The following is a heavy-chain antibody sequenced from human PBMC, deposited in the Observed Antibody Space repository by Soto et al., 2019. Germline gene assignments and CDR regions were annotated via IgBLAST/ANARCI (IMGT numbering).Heavy chain of an antibody. V-gene: IGHV3-7*03. J-gene: IGHJ4*02. D-gene: IGHD2-2*01. CDR3: TTEYIVLVPAAPPGY. Sequence: GVSLRLSCAASGFTFTNYWMSWIRQAPGKGLEWVANVNHDGSETYYADSVKGRFTISRDNAKNSLYLQMNSLKTEDTAVYYCTTEYIVLVPAAPPGYWGQGTLVTVSS. CDR1: GFTFTNYW. CDR2: VNHDGSET.